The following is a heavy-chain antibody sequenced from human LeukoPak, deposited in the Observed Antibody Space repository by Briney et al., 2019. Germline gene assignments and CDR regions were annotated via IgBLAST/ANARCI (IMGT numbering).Heavy chain of an antibody. CDR3: ARGDRAASGYDY. J-gene: IGHJ4*02. D-gene: IGHD3-22*01. CDR1: GFTFSSNY. CDR2: IYSGGRT. V-gene: IGHV3-66*01. Sequence: PGGSLRLSCAASGFTFSSNYMNWVRQAPGKGLEWVSVIYSGGRTYYADSVKGRFIISRDNSKNTLYLQMNSLRAEDTAVYYCARGDRAASGYDYWGQGTLVTVSS.